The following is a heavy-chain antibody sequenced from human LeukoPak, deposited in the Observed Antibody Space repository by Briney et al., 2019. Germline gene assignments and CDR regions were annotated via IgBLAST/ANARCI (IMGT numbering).Heavy chain of an antibody. D-gene: IGHD6-19*01. V-gene: IGHV1-8*01. CDR2: MKHKRHTT. CDR1: GYTFGRYD. CDR3: ASGLYKNGWYVVDD. Sequence: ASVKVSCKASGYTFGRYDIYWVRQATREGREWMGWMKHKRHTTGHAQTYQGSVTIYGPTPLSTAHLERGSLRSEDTAIYYCASGLYKNGWYVVDDWGQGPLVTVSS. J-gene: IGHJ4*02.